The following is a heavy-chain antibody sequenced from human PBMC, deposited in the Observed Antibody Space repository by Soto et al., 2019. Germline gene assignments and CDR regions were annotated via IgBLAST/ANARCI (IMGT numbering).Heavy chain of an antibody. Sequence: EVQLLESGGGLVQPGGSLRLSCAASGFTFSSYAMSWFRQAPGKGLEWVSAMSGSGGSTYYADSVKGRFTISRDNSKNTLYLQMNSLRAEDTAVYYCAKDHSGWYLSYFDSWGQGTLVTVSS. CDR3: AKDHSGWYLSYFDS. V-gene: IGHV3-23*01. J-gene: IGHJ4*02. CDR2: MSGSGGST. D-gene: IGHD6-19*01. CDR1: GFTFSSYA.